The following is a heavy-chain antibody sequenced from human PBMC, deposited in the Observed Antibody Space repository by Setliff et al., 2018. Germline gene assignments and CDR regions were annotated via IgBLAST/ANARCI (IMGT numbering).Heavy chain of an antibody. CDR3: AKPRRELRWGFEY. Sequence: GESLRLSCVASGFTFTDYAMSWVRQAPGKGLEWVSTIYRGDRSTFYADSVQGRFIIFRDGSKNTLYLQMDSLRGEDTAVYYCAKPRRELRWGFEYWGQGTPVTVSS. J-gene: IGHJ4*02. CDR1: GFTFTDYA. D-gene: IGHD3-16*01. CDR2: IYRGDRST. V-gene: IGHV3-23*03.